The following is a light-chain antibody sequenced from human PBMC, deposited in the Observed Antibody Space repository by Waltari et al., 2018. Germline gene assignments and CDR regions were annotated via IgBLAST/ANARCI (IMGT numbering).Light chain of an antibody. J-gene: IGLJ3*02. CDR2: IESDGSH. CDR3: QTWVTGIRV. V-gene: IGLV4-69*01. Sequence: QIVLTQSPSASASLRASVRLTCTLRCAHSGYAIPWHQQVPDKGPRYLMNIESDGSHSKGDGIPDRFSGSSSGAERYLTISNLHSEDEADYYCQTWVTGIRVFGGGTKLTVL. CDR1: CAHSGYA.